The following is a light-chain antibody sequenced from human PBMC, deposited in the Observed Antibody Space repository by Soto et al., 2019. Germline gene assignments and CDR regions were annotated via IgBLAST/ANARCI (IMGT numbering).Light chain of an antibody. Sequence: DIQMTQSPSTLSGSEGDRVTITCRASQTISSWLAWYQQKPGKDPKLLIYAASSLQSGVPSRFSGSGSGTDFTLTISSLQPEDFATYFCQQGYSRPRTFGQGTKVDVK. CDR3: QQGYSRPRT. CDR1: QTISSW. V-gene: IGKV1-39*01. J-gene: IGKJ1*01. CDR2: AAS.